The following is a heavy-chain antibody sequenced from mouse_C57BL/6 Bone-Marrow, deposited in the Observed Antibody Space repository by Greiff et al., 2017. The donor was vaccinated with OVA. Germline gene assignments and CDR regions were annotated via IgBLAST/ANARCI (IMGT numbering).Heavy chain of an antibody. CDR3: ARRTPPYYGSSSFAY. Sequence: VQLQQSGGDLVKPGGSLKLSCAASGFTFSSYGMSWVRQTPDKRLEWVATISSGGSYTSYPDSVKGRFTISRDNAKNTLYLQMSSLKSEDTAMYYCARRTPPYYGSSSFAYWGQGTLVTVSA. CDR2: ISSGGSYT. CDR1: GFTFSSYG. J-gene: IGHJ3*01. D-gene: IGHD1-1*01. V-gene: IGHV5-6*01.